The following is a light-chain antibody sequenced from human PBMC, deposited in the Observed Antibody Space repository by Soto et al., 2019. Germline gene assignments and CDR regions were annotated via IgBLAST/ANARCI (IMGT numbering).Light chain of an antibody. Sequence: DIQMTQSPSSLSAPVGDRVTITCRASQSVNTYLHWYQQKPGKAPKLLIFAASNLQSGVPSRFSGSGSGTNFTLSLSSLQPEDFATYYCQQGYSNPWTFGQGTKVEIK. CDR1: QSVNTY. J-gene: IGKJ1*01. CDR3: QQGYSNPWT. V-gene: IGKV1-39*01. CDR2: AAS.